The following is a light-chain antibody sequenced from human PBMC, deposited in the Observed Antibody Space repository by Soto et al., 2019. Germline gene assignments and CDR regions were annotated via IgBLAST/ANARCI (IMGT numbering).Light chain of an antibody. V-gene: IGLV1-44*01. J-gene: IGLJ1*01. CDR2: SNN. Sequence: QSVLTQPPSASGTPGQRVTISCSGSSSNIGSNTVNWYQQLPGTAPQLLIYSNNQRPSGVPDRSSGSKSGTSASLAISGLQFEDEADYYCAAWDDSLNGYVFGTGTKVTVL. CDR3: AAWDDSLNGYV. CDR1: SSNIGSNT.